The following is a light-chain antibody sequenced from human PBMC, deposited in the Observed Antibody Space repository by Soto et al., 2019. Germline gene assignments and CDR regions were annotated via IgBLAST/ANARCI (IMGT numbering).Light chain of an antibody. J-gene: IGKJ4*01. Sequence: DIQMTQSPSSVSASVGDRVTITCRASQSISTYLNWYQQKLGKAPKLLISGASSLQGGVPSSFSGSGSGTDFTLTISSLQPEDFATYYCQQGSFTLTFGGGTKLEIK. CDR2: GAS. CDR3: QQGSFTLT. CDR1: QSISTY. V-gene: IGKV1-39*01.